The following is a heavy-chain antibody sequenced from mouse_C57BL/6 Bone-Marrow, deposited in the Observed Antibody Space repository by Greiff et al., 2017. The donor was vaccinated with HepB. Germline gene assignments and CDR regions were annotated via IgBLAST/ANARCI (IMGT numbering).Heavy chain of an antibody. J-gene: IGHJ2*01. CDR3: ASWPDY. Sequence: QVQLQQPGAELVMPGASVKLSCKASGYTFTSYWMHWVKQRPGQGLEWIGEIDPSDSYTNYNQKFKGKSTLTVDKSSSTAYMRLSSLTSEDSAVYYCASWPDYWGQGTTLTVSS. CDR2: IDPSDSYT. V-gene: IGHV1-69*01. CDR1: GYTFTSYW.